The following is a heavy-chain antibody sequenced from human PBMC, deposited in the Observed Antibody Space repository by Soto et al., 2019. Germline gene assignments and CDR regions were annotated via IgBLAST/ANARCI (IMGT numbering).Heavy chain of an antibody. V-gene: IGHV3-23*01. J-gene: IGHJ3*02. CDR2: IRDSGGSA. CDR1: GFTFSTNS. D-gene: IGHD6-19*01. Sequence: EVQLLESGGGLVQPGGSLRLSCAASGFTFSTNSMTWVRQAPGKGLEWVSTIRDSGGSAHYADSVRGRFTISRDNSKNTLFLQMNSLRAEDTAVYYCARVKAQILSSGWYGGDDIWGQGTVVTVSS. CDR3: ARVKAQILSSGWYGGDDI.